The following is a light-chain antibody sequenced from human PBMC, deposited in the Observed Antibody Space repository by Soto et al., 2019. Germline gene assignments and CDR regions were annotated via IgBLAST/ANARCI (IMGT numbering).Light chain of an antibody. J-gene: IGKJ4*01. CDR1: QSVSSSY. CDR3: QQYGSSPLT. Sequence: EIVLTQSPGTLSLSRGERATLSCRASQSVSSSYLAWYQQKPGQAPRLLIYGASSRATGIPDRFSGSGSGTDFTLTISRLEPEDFAVYYCQQYGSSPLTFGGGTK. CDR2: GAS. V-gene: IGKV3-20*01.